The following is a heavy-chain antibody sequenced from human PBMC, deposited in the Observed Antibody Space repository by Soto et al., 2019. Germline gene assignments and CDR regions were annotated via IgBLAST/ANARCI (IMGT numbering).Heavy chain of an antibody. Sequence: ASVKVSCKASGYTFTGYYMHWVRQAPGQGLEWMGWINPNSGGTNYAQRFQGWVTMTRDTSISTAYMELSRLRSDDTAVYYCARDRVEVDYDSSGYPVGRYGMDVWGQGTTVTVSS. V-gene: IGHV1-2*04. CDR2: INPNSGGT. CDR1: GYTFTGYY. D-gene: IGHD3-22*01. J-gene: IGHJ6*02. CDR3: ARDRVEVDYDSSGYPVGRYGMDV.